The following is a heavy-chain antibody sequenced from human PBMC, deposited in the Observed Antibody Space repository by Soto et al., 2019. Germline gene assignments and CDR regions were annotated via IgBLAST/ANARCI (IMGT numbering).Heavy chain of an antibody. D-gene: IGHD4-17*01. J-gene: IGHJ6*02. CDR2: ISGSGGST. CDR3: AKGNGRSPYYYYGMDV. V-gene: IGHV3-23*01. CDR1: GFTFSSYA. Sequence: GGSLRLSCAASGFTFSSYAMSWVRQAPGKGLEWVSAISGSGGSTYYADSVKGRFTISRDNSKNTLYLQMNSLRAEDTAVYYCAKGNGRSPYYYYGMDVWGQGTTVTVSS.